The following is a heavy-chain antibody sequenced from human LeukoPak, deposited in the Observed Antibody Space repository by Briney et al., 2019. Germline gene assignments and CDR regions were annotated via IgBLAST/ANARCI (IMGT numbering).Heavy chain of an antibody. D-gene: IGHD3-9*01. J-gene: IGHJ4*02. CDR2: ISAYNGNT. V-gene: IGHV1-18*01. CDR1: GYTFTSYG. CDR3: AREYYDILTGYYTNPEFDY. Sequence: ASVKVSCKASGYTFTSYGISWVRQAPGQGLEWMGWISAYNGNTNYAQKLQGRVTMTTDTSTSTAYMELRSLRSDDTAVYYRAREYYDILTGYYTNPEFDYWGQGTLVTVSS.